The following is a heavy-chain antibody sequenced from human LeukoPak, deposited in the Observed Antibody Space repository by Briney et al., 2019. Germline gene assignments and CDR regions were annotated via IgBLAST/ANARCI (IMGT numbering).Heavy chain of an antibody. CDR1: GGSISNFNW. J-gene: IGHJ6*03. V-gene: IGHV3-7*01. Sequence: ETLSLTCTVSGGSISNFNWWNWVRQSPGKGLEWVANIKQDGSEKYYVDSVKGRFTISRDNAKNSLYLQMNSLRAEDTAVYYCAGRYCSSTSCYTGQYYMDVWGKGTTVTVSS. D-gene: IGHD2-2*01. CDR3: AGRYCSSTSCYTGQYYMDV. CDR2: IKQDGSEK.